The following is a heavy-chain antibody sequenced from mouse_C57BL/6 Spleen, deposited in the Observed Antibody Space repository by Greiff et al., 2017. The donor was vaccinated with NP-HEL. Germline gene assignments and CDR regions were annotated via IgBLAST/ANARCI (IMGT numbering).Heavy chain of an antibody. J-gene: IGHJ2*01. CDR2: IDPETGGT. V-gene: IGHV1-15*01. D-gene: IGHD4-1*01. CDR3: TRRSLTGTAAPHNSDN. Sequence: VKLVESGAELVRPGASVTLSCKASGYTFTDYEMHWVKQTPVHGLEWIGAIDPETGGTAYNQKFKGKAILTADKSSSPAYIELRSLTSEDSAVYYCTRRSLTGTAAPHNSDNRGEGTPLT. CDR1: GYTFTDYE.